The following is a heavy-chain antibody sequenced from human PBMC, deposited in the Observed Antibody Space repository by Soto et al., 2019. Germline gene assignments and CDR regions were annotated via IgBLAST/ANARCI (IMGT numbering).Heavy chain of an antibody. CDR1: GFNFSSYG. D-gene: IGHD3-3*01. J-gene: IGHJ6*02. CDR2: ISIDSDSI. CDR3: ARLYYDYV. Sequence: VQLVESGGGVVQPGGSLRLSCEASGFNFSSYGIHWVRQAPGKGLEWIAYISIDSDSIHYADSVKGRFTISRDDAENSLFLQMDNLRDEDTGIYYCARLYYDYVWGQGTAVTVSS. V-gene: IGHV3-48*02.